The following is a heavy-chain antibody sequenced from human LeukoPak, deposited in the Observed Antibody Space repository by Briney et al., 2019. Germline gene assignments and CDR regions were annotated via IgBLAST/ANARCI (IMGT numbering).Heavy chain of an antibody. D-gene: IGHD5-12*01. CDR3: ATRATWSGYASGDY. J-gene: IGHJ4*02. CDR2: FDPEDGET. Sequence: ASVKVSCKVSGYTLTELSMHWVRQAPGKGLEWMGGFDPEDGETIYAQKFQGRVTMTEDTSTDTAYMELSSLRSEDTAVYYCATRATWSGYASGDYWGQGTLVTVSS. V-gene: IGHV1-24*01. CDR1: GYTLTELS.